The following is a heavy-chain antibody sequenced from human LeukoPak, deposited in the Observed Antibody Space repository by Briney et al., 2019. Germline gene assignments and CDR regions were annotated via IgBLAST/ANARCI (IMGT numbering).Heavy chain of an antibody. Sequence: PGGSLRLSCAASGFTFSDYWMHWVRQAPGKGLVWVSRISSDGSRVTYADSVKGRFTISRDNAKNTLYLQMNSLRAADTAVYYCARGRAYFDWGQGTLVTVSS. D-gene: IGHD3-9*01. V-gene: IGHV3-74*01. CDR3: ARGRAYFD. J-gene: IGHJ4*02. CDR1: GFTFSDYW. CDR2: ISSDGSRV.